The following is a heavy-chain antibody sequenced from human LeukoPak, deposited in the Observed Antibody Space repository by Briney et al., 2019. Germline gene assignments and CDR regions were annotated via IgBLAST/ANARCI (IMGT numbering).Heavy chain of an antibody. CDR1: GFTFSNSA. CDR2: IGVAGGNT. D-gene: IGHD4-23*01. CDR3: AAEIYGGNTDCCTFDF. J-gene: IGHJ3*01. V-gene: IGHV1-58*02. Sequence: SVKVSCKASGFTFSNSAIQWVRQARGQRLEWIGWIGVAGGNTNYAQTLQGRITITRDMSTSTAYMELTSLRSDDTAVYYCAAEIYGGNTDCCTFDFWGPGTPVTVSS.